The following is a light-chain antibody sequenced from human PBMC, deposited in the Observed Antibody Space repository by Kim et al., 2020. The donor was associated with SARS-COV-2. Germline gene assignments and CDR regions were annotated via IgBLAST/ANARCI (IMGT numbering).Light chain of an antibody. V-gene: IGKV3-20*01. CDR3: HQYAGAPWT. J-gene: IGKJ1*01. CDR1: QSICNN. Sequence: LSPGERATLSCRSRQSICNNVVWTQQKPGQSPRLLIYGASSRATGIPDRFSGSGSGTDFTLTITGLEPEDFAVYYCHQYAGAPWTLGQGTKVDIK. CDR2: GAS.